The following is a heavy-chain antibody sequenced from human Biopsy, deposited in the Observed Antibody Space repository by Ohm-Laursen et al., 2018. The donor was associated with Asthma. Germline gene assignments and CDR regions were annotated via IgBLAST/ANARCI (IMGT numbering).Heavy chain of an antibody. V-gene: IGHV1-24*01. D-gene: IGHD4-17*01. CDR1: GYSLTDLS. CDR3: ASDFPKDYVRYNFQF. Sequence: SVKVSCKISGYSLTDLSMHWVRQAPGQGLEWMGGHDYEEGGTVNARRFQGRVTMTEDTSTDTAYMELSSLSSDDTAVYYCASDFPKDYVRYNFQFWGQGTLVTVSS. CDR2: HDYEEGGT. J-gene: IGHJ4*02.